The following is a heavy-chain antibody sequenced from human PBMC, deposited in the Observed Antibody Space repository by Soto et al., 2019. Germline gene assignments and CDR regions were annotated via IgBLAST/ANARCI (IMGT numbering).Heavy chain of an antibody. V-gene: IGHV3-64*01. CDR2: ISSDGGST. D-gene: IGHD5-12*01. J-gene: IGHJ4*02. CDR1: GFTFRGYA. Sequence: EVLLVESGGGLVQPGGSLRLSCAASGFTFRGYAMHWVRQAPGKGLEYVSRISSDGGSTYYVNSVKGRFAISRDNSKNMMYLQLGSLRTDDMAVYYCARDGVATRAFDYWGQGTLVTVSS. CDR3: ARDGVATRAFDY.